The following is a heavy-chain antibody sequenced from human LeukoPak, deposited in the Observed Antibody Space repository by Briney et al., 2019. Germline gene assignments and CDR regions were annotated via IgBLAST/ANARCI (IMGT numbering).Heavy chain of an antibody. D-gene: IGHD1-26*01. CDR2: IKKDGRQK. J-gene: IGHJ4*02. Sequence: GRSLRLAWTAAGFIFGSDSVRLVRQAPREGLEQEANIKKDGRQKYYVDSVKGRFTISRDDAKNSVYLQMNSLGDEDTAMYFCARDGIDYWGQGTLVTVSS. CDR3: ARDGIDY. V-gene: IGHV3-7*04. CDR1: GFIFGSDS.